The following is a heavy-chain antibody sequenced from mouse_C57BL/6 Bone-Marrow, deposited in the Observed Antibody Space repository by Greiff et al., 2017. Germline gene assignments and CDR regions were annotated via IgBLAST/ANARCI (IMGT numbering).Heavy chain of an antibody. V-gene: IGHV5-4*01. CDR2: ISDGGGYT. D-gene: IGHD2-4*01. CDR1: GFTFSSYA. J-gene: IGHJ3*01. Sequence: EVMLVESGGGLVKPGGSLKLSCAASGFTFSSYAMSWVRQTPEKRLEWVGTISDGGGYTYYPDNVKGRFTISRDTAKNTVYLQMSHLTSEDTAMYYCARENDYAWFAYWGQGTLVTVSA. CDR3: ARENDYAWFAY.